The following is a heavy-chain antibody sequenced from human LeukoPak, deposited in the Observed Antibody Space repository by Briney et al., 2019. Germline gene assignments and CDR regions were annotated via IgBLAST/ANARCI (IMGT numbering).Heavy chain of an antibody. CDR2: IIGSGGST. V-gene: IGHV3-23*01. Sequence: QAGGSLRLSCAASGFTFSSYAMSWVRQAPGKGLEWVSFIIGSGGSTYYADSVKGRFTISRDNSKNTLFLQMNSLRAEDTAVYYCAIDQYSSRSAGDHYQRMDVWGQGTTVTVSS. J-gene: IGHJ6*02. CDR3: AIDQYSSRSAGDHYQRMDV. CDR1: GFTFSSYA. D-gene: IGHD6-13*01.